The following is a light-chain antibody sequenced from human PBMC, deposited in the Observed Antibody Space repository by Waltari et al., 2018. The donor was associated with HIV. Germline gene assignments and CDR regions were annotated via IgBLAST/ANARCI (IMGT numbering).Light chain of an antibody. CDR3: AACDDSLSGYV. CDR2: MNN. V-gene: IGLV1-47*01. J-gene: IGLJ1*01. Sequence: QSVLTQPPSASGTPGQRVTISCSGSSSNIGSNYGYWYQQLPGTAPKLLIYMNNQLPSGAPDRVPGAKSGTSASRAISGLRSEDEADYYCAACDDSLSGYVFGTGTKVTVL. CDR1: SSNIGSNY.